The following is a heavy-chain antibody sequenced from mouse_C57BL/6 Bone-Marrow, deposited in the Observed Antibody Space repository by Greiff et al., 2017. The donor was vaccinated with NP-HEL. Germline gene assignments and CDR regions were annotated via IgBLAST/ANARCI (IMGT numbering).Heavy chain of an antibody. Sequence: EVQLQQSGTVLARPGASVKMSCKTSGYTFTSYWMHWVKQRPGQGLEWIGAIYPGNSDTSYNQKFKGKAKLTAVTSASTAYMELSSLTNEDSAVYYCTGVTTVVATGYFDVWGTGTTVTVSS. CDR2: IYPGNSDT. D-gene: IGHD1-1*01. CDR1: GYTFTSYW. CDR3: TGVTTVVATGYFDV. V-gene: IGHV1-5*01. J-gene: IGHJ1*03.